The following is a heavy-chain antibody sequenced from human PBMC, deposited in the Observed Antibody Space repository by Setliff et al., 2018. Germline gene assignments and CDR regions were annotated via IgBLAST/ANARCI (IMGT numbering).Heavy chain of an antibody. Sequence: SSVKVSCKASGYTFTSFFHQWVRQAPGQGLEWLGWINSNSGSTTYAQKFQGRVTMTRDTSINTVYMELKSLTSDDSAVYYCAREVPGYSGALDFWGRGTLVTVSS. CDR3: AREVPGYSGALDF. J-gene: IGHJ5*01. CDR2: INSNSGST. CDR1: GYTFTSFF. D-gene: IGHD5-12*01. V-gene: IGHV1-2*02.